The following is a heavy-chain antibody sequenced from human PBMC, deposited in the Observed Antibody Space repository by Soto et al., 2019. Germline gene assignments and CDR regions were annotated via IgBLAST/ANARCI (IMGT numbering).Heavy chain of an antibody. CDR3: ARGPRNAPMVRGIIGFFGP. Sequence: SLTCTVSGGSFNNNAFSCTWIRQHPGKGPECIGHISSSGRASYSPSLKRRVAISLDASKSQFSLRLSSVTAADTAVYYCARGPRNAPMVRGIIGFFGPWGQGTLVTVSS. J-gene: IGHJ5*02. CDR2: ISSSGRA. D-gene: IGHD3-10*01. V-gene: IGHV4-31*03. CDR1: GGSFNNNAFS.